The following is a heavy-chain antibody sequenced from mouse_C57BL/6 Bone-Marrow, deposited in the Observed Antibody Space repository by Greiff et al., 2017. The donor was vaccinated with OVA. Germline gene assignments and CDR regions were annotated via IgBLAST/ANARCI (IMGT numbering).Heavy chain of an antibody. CDR2: ISYDGSN. J-gene: IGHJ3*01. Sequence: EVQLQQSGPGLVKPSQSLSLTCSVTGYSITSGYYWNWIRQFPGNKLEWMGYISYDGSNNYNPSLKNRISITRDTSKNQFFLKLNSVTTEDTATYYCARVWTGPWFAYWGQGTLVTVSA. D-gene: IGHD4-1*01. CDR3: ARVWTGPWFAY. CDR1: GYSITSGYY. V-gene: IGHV3-6*01.